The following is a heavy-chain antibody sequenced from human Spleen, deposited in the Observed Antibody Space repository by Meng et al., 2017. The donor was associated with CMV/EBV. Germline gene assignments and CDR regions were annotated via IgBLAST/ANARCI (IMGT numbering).Heavy chain of an antibody. J-gene: IGHJ5*02. CDR2: IYYSGST. V-gene: IGHV4-39*01. D-gene: IGHD6-13*01. Sequence: GSLRLSCTVSGGSISSSSYYWGWIRQPPGKGLEWIGSIYYSGSTYYKPSLKSRVTMSVDTSKNQFSLKLSSVTAADTAVYYCAGESQQLVAWWFDPWGQGTLVTVSS. CDR3: AGESQQLVAWWFDP. CDR1: GGSISSSSYY.